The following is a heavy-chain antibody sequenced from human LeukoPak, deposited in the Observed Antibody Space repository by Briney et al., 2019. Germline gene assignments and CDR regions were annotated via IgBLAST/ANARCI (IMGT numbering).Heavy chain of an antibody. D-gene: IGHD6-13*01. CDR3: AREGGLYSSSWYNTQYYFDY. V-gene: IGHV4-34*01. CDR1: GGSFSGNY. CDR2: IYYSGST. J-gene: IGHJ4*02. Sequence: PSETLSLTCAVYGGSFSGNYWSWIRQPPGKGLEWIGSIYYSGSTYYNPSLKSRVTISVDTSKNQFSLKLSSVTAADTAVYYCAREGGLYSSSWYNTQYYFDYWGQGTLVTVSS.